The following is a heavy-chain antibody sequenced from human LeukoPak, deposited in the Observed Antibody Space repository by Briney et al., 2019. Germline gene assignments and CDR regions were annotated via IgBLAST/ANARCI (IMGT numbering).Heavy chain of an antibody. D-gene: IGHD3-10*01. CDR1: GFTFSSYG. V-gene: IGHV3-30*18. CDR2: ISYDGSNK. Sequence: GGSLRLSCAASGFTFSSYGMHWVRQAPGKGLEWVAVISYDGSNKYYADSVKGRFTISRDNSKNTLYLQINSLRAEDTAVYYCAKDGITMVRGVPEYWGQGTLVTVSS. J-gene: IGHJ4*02. CDR3: AKDGITMVRGVPEY.